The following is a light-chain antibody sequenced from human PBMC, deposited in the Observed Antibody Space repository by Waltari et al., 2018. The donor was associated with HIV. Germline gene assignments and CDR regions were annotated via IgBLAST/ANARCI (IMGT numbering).Light chain of an antibody. V-gene: IGLV3-1*01. Sequence: SFELTQPSSVSVSPGHTASITCSGHKLGDKYACWYQQRPGQSPLLFVYQDNKRPSGIPERFSGSNSGDTATLTISGTQAVDEADYYCQAWDSSRPVFGGGTKLTVL. CDR3: QAWDSSRPV. CDR1: KLGDKY. CDR2: QDN. J-gene: IGLJ2*01.